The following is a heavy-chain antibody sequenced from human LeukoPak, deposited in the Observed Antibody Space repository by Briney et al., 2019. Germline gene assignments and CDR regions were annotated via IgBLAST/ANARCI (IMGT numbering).Heavy chain of an antibody. Sequence: WASVKVSCKASGYTFTSYGISWVRQAPGQGLEWMGWISAYNGNTNYAQKLQGRVTMTTDTSTSTDYMELRSLRSDDTAVYYCARDLGLPVAGSTPWSQGTLVTVSS. J-gene: IGHJ5*02. CDR2: ISAYNGNT. V-gene: IGHV1-18*01. CDR3: ARDLGLPVAGSTP. CDR1: GYTFTSYG. D-gene: IGHD2-21*02.